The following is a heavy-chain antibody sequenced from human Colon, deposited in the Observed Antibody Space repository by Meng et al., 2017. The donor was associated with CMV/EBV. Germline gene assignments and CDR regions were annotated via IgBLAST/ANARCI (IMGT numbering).Heavy chain of an antibody. Sequence: GESLKISCAASGFSVSGYYMSWVRQAPGKGLEWVSVIFSDASTLSIQSVAGRFTVSRDTLRNTVYLQMNSLGVDDTAVYYCAREPDDGEGFDPWGQGALVTVSS. D-gene: IGHD1-1*01. V-gene: IGHV3-53*01. CDR2: IFSDAST. CDR1: GFSVSGYY. CDR3: AREPDDGEGFDP. J-gene: IGHJ5*02.